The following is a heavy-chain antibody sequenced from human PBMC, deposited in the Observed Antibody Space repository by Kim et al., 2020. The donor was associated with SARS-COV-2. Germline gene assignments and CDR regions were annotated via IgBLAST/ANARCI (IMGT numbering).Heavy chain of an antibody. Sequence: GGSLRLSCAASGFSFSNYAMFWVRQAPGKGLEWVALISYDGTTKDYADSVKGRFTISSDNSKSTLYLQMNSLRVADTAIYLCSRKPTTSSCPYYFEYWGQRALVTVSS. D-gene: IGHD6-13*01. CDR3: SRKPTTSSCPYYFEY. CDR1: GFSFSNYA. J-gene: IGHJ4*01. V-gene: IGHV3-30*04. CDR2: ISYDGTTK.